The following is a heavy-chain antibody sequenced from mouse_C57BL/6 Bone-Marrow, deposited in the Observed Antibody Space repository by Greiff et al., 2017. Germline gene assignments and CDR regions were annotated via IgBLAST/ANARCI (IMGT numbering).Heavy chain of an antibody. CDR1: GYTFTSYW. V-gene: IGHV1-61*01. CDR3: AFITTVRNWYFDV. CDR2: IYPSDSET. J-gene: IGHJ1*01. Sequence: VQLQQPGAELVRPGSSVKLSCKASGYTFTSYWMDWVKQRPGQGLEWIGNIYPSDSETHYNQKFKDKATLTVDKSSSTAYMQLSSMTSEDSAVYDCAFITTVRNWYFDVWGAGTTVTVSS. D-gene: IGHD1-2*01.